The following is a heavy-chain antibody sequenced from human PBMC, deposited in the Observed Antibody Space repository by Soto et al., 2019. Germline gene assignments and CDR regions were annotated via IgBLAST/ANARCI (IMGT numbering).Heavy chain of an antibody. CDR1: GGTFSSYA. Sequence: SVKVSCKASGGTFSSYAISWVRQTPGQGLEWMGGIIPIFGTANYAQKFQGRVTITADESTSTAYMELSSLRSEDTAVYYCARDYGNFDWLLGYWGQGTLVTVSS. CDR3: ARDYGNFDWLLGY. D-gene: IGHD3-9*01. CDR2: IIPIFGTA. J-gene: IGHJ4*02. V-gene: IGHV1-69*13.